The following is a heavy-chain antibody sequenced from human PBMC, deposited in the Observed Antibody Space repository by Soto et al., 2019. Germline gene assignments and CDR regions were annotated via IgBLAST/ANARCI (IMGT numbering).Heavy chain of an antibody. D-gene: IGHD6-19*01. CDR3: ARKGAVAGFGY. Sequence: EVQLVESGGGLVQPGGSLRLSCAASGFTFSSYWLHWVRQAPGKGLVWLSRINSDGSSTNYADSVKGRFTIPRDNAKSTLYLQLNSVRAEDTAVYYCARKGAVAGFGYWGQGTLVTVSS. CDR2: INSDGSST. V-gene: IGHV3-74*01. CDR1: GFTFSSYW. J-gene: IGHJ4*02.